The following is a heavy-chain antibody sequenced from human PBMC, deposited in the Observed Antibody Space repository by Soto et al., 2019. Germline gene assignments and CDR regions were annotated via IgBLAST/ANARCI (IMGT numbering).Heavy chain of an antibody. CDR1: GYTFTDHY. J-gene: IGHJ4*02. CDR2: VDPEESDT. Sequence: ASVKVSCKVSGYTFTDHYVHWVQQAPGKGLDWLGLVDPEESDTIYDEKFQGRVTITADTSTDTAYMELRSLRSENTGVYYCAYGSGSYLHDFEYWGQGTLVTVSS. V-gene: IGHV1-69-2*01. CDR3: AYGSGSYLHDFEY. D-gene: IGHD3-10*01.